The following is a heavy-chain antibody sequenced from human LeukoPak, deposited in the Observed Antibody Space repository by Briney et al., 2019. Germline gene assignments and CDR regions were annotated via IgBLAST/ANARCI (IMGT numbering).Heavy chain of an antibody. V-gene: IGHV4-39*07. J-gene: IGHJ5*02. D-gene: IGHD3-22*01. CDR2: IYYSGST. CDR3: ARGIPDYYDSSGYYYHTSNNWFDP. Sequence: SETLSLTCTASGGSISSSSYYWGWIRQPPGKGLEWIGNIYYSGSTYYNPSLKSRVTISVDTSKNQFSLKLSSVTAADTAVYYCARGIPDYYDSSGYYYHTSNNWFDPWGQGTLVTVSS. CDR1: GGSISSSSYY.